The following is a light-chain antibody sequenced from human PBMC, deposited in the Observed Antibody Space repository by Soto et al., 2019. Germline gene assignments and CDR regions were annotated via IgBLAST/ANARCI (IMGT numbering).Light chain of an antibody. CDR2: EVS. J-gene: IGLJ2*01. CDR3: SSYAGSNIL. CDR1: SSDVGGYNY. V-gene: IGLV2-8*01. Sequence: QSALTQPPSASGSPGQSVTISCTGTSSDVGGYNYVSWYQQHPGKAPKLMIYEVSKRPSGVPDLFSGSKSGNTASLTVSGLQAEDEADYYCSSYAGSNILFGGGTKLTVL.